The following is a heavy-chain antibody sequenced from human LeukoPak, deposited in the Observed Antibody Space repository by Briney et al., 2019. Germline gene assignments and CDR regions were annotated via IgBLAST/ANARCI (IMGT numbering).Heavy chain of an antibody. CDR3: ARRYYYGSGSYYGNWFDP. Sequence: GESLKISCKGSGYSFTSYWIGWVRQMPGKGLEWMGIIYPGDSDTRYSPSFQGQVTISADKSISTAYLQWSSLKASDTAMYYCARRYYYGSGSYYGNWFDPWGQGTLVTVSS. CDR2: IYPGDSDT. D-gene: IGHD3-10*01. CDR1: GYSFTSYW. J-gene: IGHJ5*02. V-gene: IGHV5-51*01.